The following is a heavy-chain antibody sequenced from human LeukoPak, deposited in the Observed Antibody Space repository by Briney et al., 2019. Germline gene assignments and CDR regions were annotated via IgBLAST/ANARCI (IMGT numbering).Heavy chain of an antibody. V-gene: IGHV4-34*01. Sequence: PSETLSLTCAVYGGSFSGYYWSWIRQPPGKGLEWIGEINHSGSTNYNPSLKSRVTISVDTSKNQFSLKLSSVTAADTALYYCARGVGEYSNGHFDFWGQGTLVTVSS. J-gene: IGHJ4*02. CDR2: INHSGST. D-gene: IGHD4-11*01. CDR1: GGSFSGYY. CDR3: ARGVGEYSNGHFDF.